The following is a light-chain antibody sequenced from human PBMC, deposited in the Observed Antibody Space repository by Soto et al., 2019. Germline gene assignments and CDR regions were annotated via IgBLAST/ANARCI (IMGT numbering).Light chain of an antibody. Sequence: ELVLTQSPGTLSLSPGERATLSCRASQSVSSSYLAWYQQKPGQAPRLLILGASTRATGIPDRFSGSGSGTDFTLTISRLEPADFAVYYCHQYGTAPLTFGPGTKVDIK. V-gene: IGKV3-20*01. CDR2: GAS. J-gene: IGKJ3*01. CDR1: QSVSSSY. CDR3: HQYGTAPLT.